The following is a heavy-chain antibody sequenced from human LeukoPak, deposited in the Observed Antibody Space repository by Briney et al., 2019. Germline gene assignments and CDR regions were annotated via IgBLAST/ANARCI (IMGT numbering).Heavy chain of an antibody. Sequence: GGSLRLSCAASGFTFSSYAMKWVRQAPGKGLEWVSEISGTSGSTYYADSVKGRFTISRDNSKNTLYLQMSSLRAEDTAVYYCAKDGTGSGDLDYWGQGTLVTVSS. CDR2: ISGTSGST. V-gene: IGHV3-23*01. J-gene: IGHJ4*02. CDR1: GFTFSSYA. D-gene: IGHD1-1*01. CDR3: AKDGTGSGDLDY.